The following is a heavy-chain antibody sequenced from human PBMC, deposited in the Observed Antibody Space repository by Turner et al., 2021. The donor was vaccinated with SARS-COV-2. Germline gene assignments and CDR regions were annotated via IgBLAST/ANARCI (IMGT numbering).Heavy chain of an antibody. J-gene: IGHJ4*02. CDR3: ARDLVATTQLFDS. Sequence: QLVGPGGAVVRPGRSRSSPGSPSGSTFSSNARHWVRQAPGKGLEWVSVISYDVRNKYYADYMKGRITISRDNSKNTLYLQMNSLRAEDTAVYYCARDLVATTQLFDSWGQGTLVTVSS. CDR2: ISYDVRNK. D-gene: IGHD1-1*01. CDR1: GSTFSSNA. V-gene: IGHV3-30*04.